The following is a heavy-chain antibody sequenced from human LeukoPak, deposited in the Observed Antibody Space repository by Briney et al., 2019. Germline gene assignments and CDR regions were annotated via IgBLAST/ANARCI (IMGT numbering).Heavy chain of an antibody. J-gene: IGHJ4*02. CDR3: ARANRDYYDSSGYYAFDY. V-gene: IGHV4-59*01. Sequence: SETLSLTCTVSGGSISSYYWSWIRQPPGKGLEWIGYIYYSGSINYNPSLKSRVTISVDTSKNQFSLKLSSVTAADTAVYYCARANRDYYDSSGYYAFDYWGQGTLVTVSS. D-gene: IGHD3-22*01. CDR1: GGSISSYY. CDR2: IYYSGSI.